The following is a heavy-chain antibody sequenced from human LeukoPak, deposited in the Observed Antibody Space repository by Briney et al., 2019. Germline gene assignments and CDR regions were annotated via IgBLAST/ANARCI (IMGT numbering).Heavy chain of an antibody. Sequence: ASVKVSCKASGYTFTGYYMHWVRQAPGQGLEWMGWINPNSGGTNYAQKFQGRVTMTRDTSISTAYMELSRLRSDDTAVYYCARDLGTVTTNCFDYWGQGTLVTVSS. V-gene: IGHV1-2*02. CDR1: GYTFTGYY. D-gene: IGHD4-11*01. J-gene: IGHJ4*02. CDR2: INPNSGGT. CDR3: ARDLGTVTTNCFDY.